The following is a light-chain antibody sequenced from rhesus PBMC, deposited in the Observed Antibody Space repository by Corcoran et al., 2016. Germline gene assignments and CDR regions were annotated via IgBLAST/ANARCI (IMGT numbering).Light chain of an antibody. CDR3: QQSRNISHS. Sequence: ETVVTQSSVTLSLSPAVRATLSCMASQCAGSYLAWYQQKPVQAPRRLSYGASSRATGSTDRLSGSGSGTDFTITISSLRPEDVGIYCCQQSRNISHSFGRGTKVEIK. CDR2: GAS. V-gene: IGKV3-24*04. CDR1: QCAGSY. J-gene: IGKJ2*01.